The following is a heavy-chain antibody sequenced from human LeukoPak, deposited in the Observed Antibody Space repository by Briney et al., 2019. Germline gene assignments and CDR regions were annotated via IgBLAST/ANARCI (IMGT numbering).Heavy chain of an antibody. CDR1: GFTFSSYW. J-gene: IGHJ4*02. V-gene: IGHV3-7*01. D-gene: IGHD6-19*01. CDR2: IKQDGSEK. Sequence: PGGSLRLSCAASGFTFSSYWMSWVRQAPGKGLEWVANIKQDGSEKYYVDSVKGRFTISRDNAKNSLYLQMNSLRAEDTAVYYCARTGPRGYSSGWYPGPIDYWGQGTLVTVSS. CDR3: ARTGPRGYSSGWYPGPIDY.